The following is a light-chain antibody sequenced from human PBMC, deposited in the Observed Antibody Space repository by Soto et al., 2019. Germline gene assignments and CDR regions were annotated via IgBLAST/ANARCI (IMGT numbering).Light chain of an antibody. CDR3: SSYTITSTVV. V-gene: IGLV2-14*01. CDR2: DVS. J-gene: IGLJ2*01. Sequence: QSALTQPASVSGSPGQSITISCTGTSSDVGGYNYVSWYQQHPGKAPKLMIYDVSNRPSGVSNRFSGSKSGNTASLTISGPQAEDEADYYCSSYTITSTVVFGGGTKLTVL. CDR1: SSDVGGYNY.